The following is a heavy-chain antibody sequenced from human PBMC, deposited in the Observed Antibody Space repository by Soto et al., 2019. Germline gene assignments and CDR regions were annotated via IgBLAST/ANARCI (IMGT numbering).Heavy chain of an antibody. Sequence: QVHLVQSGAEMKKPGSSVKVSCKVSGGDLRNSGISWVRQAPGQGLEWMGGIFPLLAMVDYSKKFQGRVTITADESTNTAYMDLGSLRSDDTAVYYCAKEDGAAFKSWGPGILVIVSS. CDR3: AKEDGAAFKS. V-gene: IGHV1-69*04. J-gene: IGHJ4*02. CDR2: IFPLLAMV. CDR1: GGDLRNSG. D-gene: IGHD1-26*01.